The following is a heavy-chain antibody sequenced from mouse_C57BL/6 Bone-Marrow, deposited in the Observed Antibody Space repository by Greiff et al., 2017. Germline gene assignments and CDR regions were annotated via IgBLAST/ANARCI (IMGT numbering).Heavy chain of an antibody. D-gene: IGHD2-5*01. V-gene: IGHV1-50*01. Sequence: QVQLKQPGAELVKPGASVKLSCKASGYTFTSYWMQWVKQRPGQGLEWIGEIDPSDSYTNYNQKFKGKATLTVDTSSSTAYMQLSSLTSEDSAVYYCARKDYSNYYYAMDYWGQGTSVTVSS. CDR1: GYTFTSYW. CDR2: IDPSDSYT. CDR3: ARKDYSNYYYAMDY. J-gene: IGHJ4*01.